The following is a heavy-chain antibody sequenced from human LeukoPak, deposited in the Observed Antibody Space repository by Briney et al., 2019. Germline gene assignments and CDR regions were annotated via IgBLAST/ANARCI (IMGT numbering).Heavy chain of an antibody. V-gene: IGHV3-21*01. CDR3: ARAYGARYYYYGMDV. J-gene: IGHJ6*02. CDR1: GFTFSSYS. CDR2: ISSSSRYI. Sequence: PGGSLRLSCAAPGFTFSSYSMNWVRQAPGKGLEWVSSISSSSRYIYYADSVKGRFTISRDNAKNSLYLQMNSLRAEDTAVYYCARAYGARYYYYGMDVWGQGTTVTVSS. D-gene: IGHD4/OR15-4a*01.